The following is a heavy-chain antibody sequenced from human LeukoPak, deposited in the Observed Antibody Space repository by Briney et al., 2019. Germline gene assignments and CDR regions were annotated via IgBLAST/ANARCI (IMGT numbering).Heavy chain of an antibody. CDR3: ARGTEDYDFWSGYY. CDR1: GYTFTGYY. V-gene: IGHV1-2*02. D-gene: IGHD3-3*01. J-gene: IGHJ4*02. CDR2: INPNSGGT. Sequence: ASVKVSCKASGYTFTGYYMHWVRQAPGQGLKWMGWINPNSGGTNYAQKFQGRVTMTRDTSISTAYMELSRLRSDDTAVYYCARGTEDYDFWSGYYWGQGTLVTVSS.